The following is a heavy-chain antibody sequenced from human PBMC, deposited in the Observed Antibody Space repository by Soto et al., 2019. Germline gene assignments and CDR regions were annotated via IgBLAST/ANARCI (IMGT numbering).Heavy chain of an antibody. CDR3: AKTLPRSGSAPYYYTLDV. CDR2: ISDTGGYT. D-gene: IGHD7-27*01. J-gene: IGHJ6*02. CDR1: GFTFSSYA. Sequence: PGGSLRLSCAAFGFTFSSYALSWVRQAPEKGLEWVSAISDTGGYTHYADSVQGRFTISRDESKNTVFLQMNNLRAEDTAIYYCAKTLPRSGSAPYYYTLDVWGQGTTVTVSS. V-gene: IGHV3-23*01.